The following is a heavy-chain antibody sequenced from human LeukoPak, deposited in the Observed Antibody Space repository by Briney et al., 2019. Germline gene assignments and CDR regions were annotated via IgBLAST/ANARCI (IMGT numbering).Heavy chain of an antibody. CDR1: GFTFSSYA. Sequence: GGSLRLSCAASGFTFSSYAMHWVRQAPGKGLEWVAVISYDGSNKYSADSVKGRFTISRDNSKNTLYLQMNSLRAEDTAVYYCAREGTSSSCFDYWGQGTLVTVSS. V-gene: IGHV3-30-3*01. CDR2: ISYDGSNK. CDR3: AREGTSSSCFDY. J-gene: IGHJ4*02. D-gene: IGHD6-13*01.